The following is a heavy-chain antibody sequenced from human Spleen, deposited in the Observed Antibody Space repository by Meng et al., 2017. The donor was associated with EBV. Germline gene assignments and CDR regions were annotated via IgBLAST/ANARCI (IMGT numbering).Heavy chain of an antibody. Sequence: VGLKASDHRPVSPSDTLSLPFPVPVGSVSSGSYYWNWSRQPPGKGLEWIGYIYYTGSTNYNPSLKSRVSMSIDTSTNQFSLNLSPVTAADTAIYYCTRAGASLSPPSWGQGTLVTVSS. CDR1: VGSVSSGSYY. CDR2: IYYTGST. J-gene: IGHJ5*02. V-gene: IGHV4-61*01. CDR3: TRAGASLSPPS. D-gene: IGHD3-10*01.